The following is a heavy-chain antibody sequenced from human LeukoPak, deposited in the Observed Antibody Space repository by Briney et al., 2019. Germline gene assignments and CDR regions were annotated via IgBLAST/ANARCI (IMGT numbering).Heavy chain of an antibody. CDR1: GGSISTYY. CDR3: AGLGASGNGYLSWFDP. D-gene: IGHD3-22*01. J-gene: IGHJ5*02. Sequence: PSETLSLTCTVSGGSISTYYWSWIRQPPGKGLEWIGYIYYSGNSNYNPSLKSRVTISVDTSKNQFSLKLGSVTAADTAVYYCAGLGASGNGYLSWFDPWGQGTLVTVSS. V-gene: IGHV4-59*01. CDR2: IYYSGNS.